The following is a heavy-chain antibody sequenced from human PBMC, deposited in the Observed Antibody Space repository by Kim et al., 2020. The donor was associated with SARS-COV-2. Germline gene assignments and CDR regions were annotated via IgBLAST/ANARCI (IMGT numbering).Heavy chain of an antibody. J-gene: IGHJ4*02. D-gene: IGHD1-26*01. Sequence: YADRLKSHFTISGDYSYHTLYLQMNNVRAVDTAVYYCSRVRCELLLVFDFWGQGTLVTVPS. CDR3: SRVRCELLLVFDF. V-gene: IGHV3-30*03.